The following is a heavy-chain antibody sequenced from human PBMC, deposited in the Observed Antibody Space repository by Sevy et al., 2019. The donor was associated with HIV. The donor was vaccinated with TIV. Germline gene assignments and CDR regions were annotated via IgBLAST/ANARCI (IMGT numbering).Heavy chain of an antibody. J-gene: IGHJ2*01. CDR1: GFTFSSYS. CDR3: ARMYYYDSSGPGPGYFDL. D-gene: IGHD3-22*01. V-gene: IGHV3-48*02. CDR2: ISSSSSTI. Sequence: GGSLRLSCAASGFTFSSYSMNWVRQAPGKGLEWVSYISSSSSTIYYADSVKGRFTISRDNAKNSLYLQMNSLRDEDTAVYYCARMYYYDSSGPGPGYFDLWGRCTLVTVSS.